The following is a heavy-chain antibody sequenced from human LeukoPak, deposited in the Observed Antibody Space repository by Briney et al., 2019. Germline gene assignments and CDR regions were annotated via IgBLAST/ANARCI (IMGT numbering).Heavy chain of an antibody. CDR3: ARGGPMYSSGWYRNYYYYGMDV. CDR2: ISGGGGTT. CDR1: EFIFSNYG. Sequence: GGSLRLSCAASEFIFSNYGMNWVRQAPGKWLEWVSGISGGGGTTYYASSVKGRFTISRDNSKNTLYLQMNSLRVEDTAIYYCARGGPMYSSGWYRNYYYYGMDVWGQGTTVTVSS. J-gene: IGHJ6*02. D-gene: IGHD6-19*01. V-gene: IGHV3-23*01.